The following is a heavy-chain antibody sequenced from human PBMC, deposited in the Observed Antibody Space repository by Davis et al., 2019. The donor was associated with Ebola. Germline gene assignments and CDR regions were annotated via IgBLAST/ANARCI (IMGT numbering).Heavy chain of an antibody. Sequence: MPSETLSLTCSVSGFSISGGYYWGWVRQSPGRGLEWIGSIYQNGNTYYNPSLKSRVSISVDTTKNQFSLKVDSVTAADTAVYYCARVEWSGPFDYWGQGGLVTVSS. D-gene: IGHD3-3*01. J-gene: IGHJ4*02. CDR3: ARVEWSGPFDY. CDR1: GFSISGGYY. V-gene: IGHV4-38-2*02. CDR2: IYQNGNT.